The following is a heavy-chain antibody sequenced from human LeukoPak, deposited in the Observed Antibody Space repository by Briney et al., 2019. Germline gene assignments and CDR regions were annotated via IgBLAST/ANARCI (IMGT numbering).Heavy chain of an antibody. D-gene: IGHD3-9*01. CDR1: GFTVSSNY. CDR3: ARVTLTGYYAFDY. Sequence: GGSLRLSCAASGFTVSSNYMSWVRQAPGKGLEWVSSISSTSSNIYYADSLKGRFTISRDNAKQSLYLQMNSLRAEDTAVYYCARVTLTGYYAFDYWGQGTLVTVSS. CDR2: ISSTSSNI. J-gene: IGHJ4*02. V-gene: IGHV3-21*01.